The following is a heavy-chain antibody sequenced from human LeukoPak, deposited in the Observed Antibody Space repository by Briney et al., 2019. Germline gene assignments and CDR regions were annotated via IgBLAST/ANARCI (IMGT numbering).Heavy chain of an antibody. CDR1: GFTFSSYS. CDR2: ISSSSSYI. Sequence: GGSLRLSCASSGFTFSSYSMNWVRQAPGKGLKWVSSISSSSSYIYYADSVKGRFTISRDNAKNSLYLQMNSLRAEDTAVYYCARALYDSSGYYWFDTWGQGTLVTVSS. J-gene: IGHJ5*02. V-gene: IGHV3-21*01. CDR3: ARALYDSSGYYWFDT. D-gene: IGHD3-22*01.